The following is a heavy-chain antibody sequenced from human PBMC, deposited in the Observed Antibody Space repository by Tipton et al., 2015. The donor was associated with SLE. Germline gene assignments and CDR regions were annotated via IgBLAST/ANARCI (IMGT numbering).Heavy chain of an antibody. V-gene: IGHV4-4*08. CDR2: IYTSGST. Sequence: TLSLTCTVSGGSLSSYYWSWIRQPPGKGLEWIGYIYTSGSTNYNPSLKSRVTISVDTSKNQFSLKLSSVTAADTAVYYCARDSSSWSFYGMDVWGQGTTVTVSS. J-gene: IGHJ6*02. CDR3: ARDSSSWSFYGMDV. CDR1: GGSLSSYY. D-gene: IGHD6-13*01.